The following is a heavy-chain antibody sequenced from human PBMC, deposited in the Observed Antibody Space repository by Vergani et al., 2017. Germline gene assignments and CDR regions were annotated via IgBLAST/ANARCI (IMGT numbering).Heavy chain of an antibody. CDR3: ARQAHDYVWGSYRYSAHFDY. CDR2: IDPSDYFT. Sequence: EVQLVQSGAEVKKPGESLRISCKGSGYSFTSSWISWVRQMPGKGLEWMGRIDPSDYFTNYSRSFQGHVTISADKSISTAYLQWSSLKASDTAMYYCARQAHDYVWGSYRYSAHFDYWGQGTLVTVSS. D-gene: IGHD3-16*02. V-gene: IGHV5-10-1*03. J-gene: IGHJ4*02. CDR1: GYSFTSSW.